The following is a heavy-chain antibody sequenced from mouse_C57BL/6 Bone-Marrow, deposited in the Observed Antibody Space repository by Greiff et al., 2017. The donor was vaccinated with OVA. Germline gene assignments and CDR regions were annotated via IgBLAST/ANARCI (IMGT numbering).Heavy chain of an antibody. D-gene: IGHD2-3*01. CDR3: VRHGDGYYLAY. J-gene: IGHJ3*01. Sequence: EVNVVESGGGLVQPKGSLKLSCAASGFSFNTYAMNWVRQAPGKGLEWVARIRSKSNNYATYYADSVKDRFTISRDDSESTLYLQMNNLKTEDTAMYYCVRHGDGYYLAYWGQGTLVTVSA. CDR2: IRSKSNNYAT. V-gene: IGHV10-1*01. CDR1: GFSFNTYA.